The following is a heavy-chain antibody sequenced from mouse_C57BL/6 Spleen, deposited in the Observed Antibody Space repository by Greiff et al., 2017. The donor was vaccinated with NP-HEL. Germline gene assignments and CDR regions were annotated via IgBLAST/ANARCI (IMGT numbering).Heavy chain of an antibody. CDR2: INPSNGGT. CDR1: GYTFTSYW. Sequence: VQLQQSGTELVKPGASVKLSCKASGYTFTSYWMHWVKQRPGQGLEWIGNINPSNGGTNYNEKFKSKATLTVDKSSSTAYMQLSSLTSEDSAVYYCARSVYYDRYYYAMDYWGQGTSVTVSS. D-gene: IGHD2-4*01. J-gene: IGHJ4*01. V-gene: IGHV1-53*01. CDR3: ARSVYYDRYYYAMDY.